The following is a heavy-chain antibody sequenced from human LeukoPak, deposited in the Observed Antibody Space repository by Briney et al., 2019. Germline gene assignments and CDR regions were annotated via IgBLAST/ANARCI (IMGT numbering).Heavy chain of an antibody. CDR1: GFTFSSYW. CDR3: ARGGAVAGTKHYYYGMDV. V-gene: IGHV3-74*01. D-gene: IGHD6-19*01. J-gene: IGHJ6*02. Sequence: PGGSLRLSCAASGFTFSSYWMHWVRQAPGKGLVWVSRINSDGSYTNYVDSVKGRFTISRDNAMNTLYLQMNSLRAEDTAVYYCARGGAVAGTKHYYYGMDVWGQGTTVTVSS. CDR2: INSDGSYT.